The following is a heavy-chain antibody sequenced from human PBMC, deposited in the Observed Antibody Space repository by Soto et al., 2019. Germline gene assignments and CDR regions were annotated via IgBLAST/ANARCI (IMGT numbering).Heavy chain of an antibody. J-gene: IGHJ4*02. CDR2: MNPNSGNT. D-gene: IGHD6-13*01. CDR1: GYTFTSYD. Sequence: QVKLVQSGAEVKKPGASVKVSCKASGYTFTSYDINWVRQATGQGLEWMGWMNPNSGNTGYAQKFQGRVTMTRNTSTSTAYMELSSLRSEDTAVYYWAREHSSSWRFDYWGQGTLVTVSS. CDR3: AREHSSSWRFDY. V-gene: IGHV1-8*01.